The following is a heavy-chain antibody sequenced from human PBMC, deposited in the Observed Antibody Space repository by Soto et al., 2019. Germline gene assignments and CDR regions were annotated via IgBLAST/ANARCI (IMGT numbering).Heavy chain of an antibody. CDR2: IYYSGST. CDR3: ARGETSYCSGGSCYQRHYYFDY. Sequence: PSETLSLTCTVSGGPISSGGYYWSWIRQHPGKSLEWIGYIYYSGSTYYNPSLKSRVTISVDTSKNQFSLKLSSVTAADTAVYYCARGETSYCSGGSCYQRHYYFDYWGQGTLVTVSS. CDR1: GGPISSGGYY. D-gene: IGHD2-15*01. J-gene: IGHJ4*02. V-gene: IGHV4-31*03.